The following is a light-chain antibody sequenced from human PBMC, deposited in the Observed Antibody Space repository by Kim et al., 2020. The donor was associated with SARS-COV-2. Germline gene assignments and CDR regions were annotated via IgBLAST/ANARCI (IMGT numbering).Light chain of an antibody. J-gene: IGLJ3*02. CDR2: QDS. V-gene: IGLV3-1*01. CDR3: QAWDSSTWV. CDR1: KLGDKY. Sequence: SYELTQPPSVSVSPGQTASIPCSGDKLGDKYACWYQQKPGQSPVLVIYQDSKRPSGIPERFSGSNSGNTATLTISGTQAMDEADYYCQAWDSSTWV.